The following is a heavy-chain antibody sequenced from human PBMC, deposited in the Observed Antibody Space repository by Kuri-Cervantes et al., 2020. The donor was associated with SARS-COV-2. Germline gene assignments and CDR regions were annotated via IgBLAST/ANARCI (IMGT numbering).Heavy chain of an antibody. J-gene: IGHJ4*02. D-gene: IGHD2-15*01. V-gene: IGHV4-39*07. Sequence: SETLSLTCTVSGDSITSSSYYWGWIRQPPGKGLEWIGNIYNSGSTYYNPSLESRVTLSVDTFKNQFSLKLSSVTAADTGLYYCARGGSVDGVMVAAADYWGQGTWVTVSS. CDR1: GDSITSSSYY. CDR3: ARGGSVDGVMVAAADY. CDR2: IYNSGST.